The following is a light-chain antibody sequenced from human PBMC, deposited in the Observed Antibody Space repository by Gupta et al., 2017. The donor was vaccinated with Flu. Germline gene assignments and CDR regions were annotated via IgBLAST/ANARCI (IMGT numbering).Light chain of an antibody. CDR3: QQANSFPYT. CDR2: GAS. Sequence: DIQMTQSPSSVSSSVGDRVTITCRASQAIGSWLAWYQQKPGEAPKLLIYGASSLQSGVPSRFSGSGSGTDFTLTISSLQPEDFATYYCQQANSFPYTFGQGTKLEIK. J-gene: IGKJ2*01. CDR1: QAIGSW. V-gene: IGKV1-12*01.